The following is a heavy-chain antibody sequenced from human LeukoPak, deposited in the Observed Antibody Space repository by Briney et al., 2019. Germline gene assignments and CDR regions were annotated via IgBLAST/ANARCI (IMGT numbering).Heavy chain of an antibody. Sequence: QSGGSLRLSCAASGFTFSSYGMHWVRQAPGKGLEWVAVISYDGSDKYYADSVKGRFTISRDNSKSTLYLQMNSLRAEDTAVYYCAELGITMIGGVWGKGTTVTISS. CDR2: ISYDGSDK. J-gene: IGHJ6*04. D-gene: IGHD3-10*02. CDR1: GFTFSSYG. CDR3: AELGITMIGGV. V-gene: IGHV3-30*12.